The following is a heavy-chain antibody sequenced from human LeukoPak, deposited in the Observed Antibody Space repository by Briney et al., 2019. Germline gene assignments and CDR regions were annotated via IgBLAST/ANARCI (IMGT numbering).Heavy chain of an antibody. CDR2: ISSSGSTI. Sequence: WGSLRLSCAASGFTFSSYEMNWVRQAPGKGLEWVSYISSSGSTIYYADSVKGRFTISRDNAKNSLYLQMNSLRAEDTAVYYCAELGITMIGSVWGKGTTVTISS. CDR1: GFTFSSYE. CDR3: AELGITMIGSV. V-gene: IGHV3-48*03. D-gene: IGHD3-10*02. J-gene: IGHJ6*03.